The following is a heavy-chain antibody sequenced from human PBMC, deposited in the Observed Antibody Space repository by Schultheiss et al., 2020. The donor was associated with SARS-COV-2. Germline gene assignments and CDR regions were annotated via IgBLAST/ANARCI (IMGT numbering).Heavy chain of an antibody. D-gene: IGHD3-10*01. J-gene: IGHJ6*02. CDR1: GYTLTELS. CDR2: FDPEDGET. V-gene: IGHV1-24*01. Sequence: ASVKVSCKVSGYTLTELSMHWVRQAPGKGLEWMGGFDPEDGETIYAQKFQGRVTITRDTSASTVYMELSSLTSEDTAVYYCALGAYGSGSYYRGGGMDVWGQGTTVTVSS. CDR3: ALGAYGSGSYYRGGGMDV.